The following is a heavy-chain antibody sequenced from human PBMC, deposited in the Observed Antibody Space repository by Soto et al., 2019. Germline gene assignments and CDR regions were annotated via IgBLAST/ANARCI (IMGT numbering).Heavy chain of an antibody. V-gene: IGHV3-33*01. CDR2: IWYDGSYE. J-gene: IGHJ6*03. Sequence: VQLVESGGGVVQPGRSLRLSCAASGFTFSSAGMHWVRQAPGKGLEWVAVIWYDGSYEFYVDSVKGRFTISRDNSKNTLYLQMNSLRAEDTALFYCARGSGHNYYYMDVWGKGTTVTVSS. D-gene: IGHD3-10*01. CDR3: ARGSGHNYYYMDV. CDR1: GFTFSSAG.